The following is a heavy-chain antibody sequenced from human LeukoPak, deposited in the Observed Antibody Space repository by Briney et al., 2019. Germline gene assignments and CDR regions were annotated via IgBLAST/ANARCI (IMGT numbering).Heavy chain of an antibody. CDR3: ARGAYYYVGYFDL. D-gene: IGHD3-22*01. V-gene: IGHV4-34*01. CDR1: GGSFSGYY. J-gene: IGHJ2*01. Sequence: SETLSLTCAVYGGSFSGYYWSWIRQPPGKGLEWIGEINHSGSTNYSPSLKSRVTISLDTSKSHFSLKLNSVTAADTAVYYCARGAYYYVGYFDLWGRGTLVTVSS. CDR2: INHSGST.